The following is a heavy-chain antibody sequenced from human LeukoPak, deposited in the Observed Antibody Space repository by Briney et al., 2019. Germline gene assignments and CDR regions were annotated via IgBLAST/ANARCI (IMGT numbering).Heavy chain of an antibody. D-gene: IGHD3-10*01. CDR3: ASLRGVNR. Sequence: GGSLRLSGAASGFTFSDYYMSWIRQPPGKGLEWVSYISSSGTTIYYADSVRGRFTVSRDNAKNSLYLQMDSLSAKDTAVYYCASLRGVNRWGQGTLVTVSS. CDR1: GFTFSDYY. V-gene: IGHV3-11*01. J-gene: IGHJ4*02. CDR2: ISSSGTTI.